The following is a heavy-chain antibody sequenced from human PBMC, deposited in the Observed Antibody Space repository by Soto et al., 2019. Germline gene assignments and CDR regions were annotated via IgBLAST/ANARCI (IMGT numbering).Heavy chain of an antibody. J-gene: IGHJ4*02. CDR2: TRNKANSYTT. CDR1: GFTFRDHY. V-gene: IGHV3-72*01. Sequence: EVQLVESGGGLVQPGGSLRLSCAASGFTFRDHYMDWVRQAPGKGLEWVGRTRNKANSYTTEYAASVKGRFTISRDDSKNPLYLQMNCLKPEDTAVYYCARVTMGGQYYFDYGGQGTLVTVSS. CDR3: ARVTMGGQYYFDY. D-gene: IGHD3-10*01.